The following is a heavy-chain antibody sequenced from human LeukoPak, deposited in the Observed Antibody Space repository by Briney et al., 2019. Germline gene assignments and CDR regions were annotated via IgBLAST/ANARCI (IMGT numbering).Heavy chain of an antibody. CDR3: ARDGGLNWFDP. CDR2: IWYGGSNK. V-gene: IGHV3-33*08. D-gene: IGHD3-3*01. Sequence: GGSLRLSCAASGFSFSSYGMHWVRQAPGKGLGWVAVIWYGGSNKYYADSVKGRFTISRDNSKNTLYLQMNSLRAEDTAVYYCARDGGLNWFDPWGQGTLVTVSS. J-gene: IGHJ5*02. CDR1: GFSFSSYG.